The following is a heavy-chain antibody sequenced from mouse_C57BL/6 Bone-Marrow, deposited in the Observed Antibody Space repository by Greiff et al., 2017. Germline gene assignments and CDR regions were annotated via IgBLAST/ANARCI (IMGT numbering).Heavy chain of an antibody. D-gene: IGHD2-3*01. J-gene: IGHJ2*01. Sequence: QVHVKQSGAELARPGASVKLSCKASGYTFTSYGISWVKQRTGQGLEWIGEIYPRSGNTYYNEKFKGKATLTADKSSSTAYMELRSLTSEDSAVYFCARRGRWLLRGYWGQGTTLTVSS. CDR1: GYTFTSYG. V-gene: IGHV1-81*01. CDR3: ARRGRWLLRGY. CDR2: IYPRSGNT.